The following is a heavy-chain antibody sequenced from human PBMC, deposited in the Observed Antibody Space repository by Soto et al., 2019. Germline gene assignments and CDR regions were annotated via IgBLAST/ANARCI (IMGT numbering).Heavy chain of an antibody. Sequence: QVQLVESGGGVVQPRRSLRLSCAASGFTFSSYAMHWVRQAPGKGLEWVAVISYDGSNKYYADSVKGRFTISRDNSKNTLYLHMNSLRAEDTAVHYCARDFSDHSSGYFPLGYWGQGTLVTVSS. J-gene: IGHJ4*02. V-gene: IGHV3-30-3*01. D-gene: IGHD3-22*01. CDR2: ISYDGSNK. CDR1: GFTFSSYA. CDR3: ARDFSDHSSGYFPLGY.